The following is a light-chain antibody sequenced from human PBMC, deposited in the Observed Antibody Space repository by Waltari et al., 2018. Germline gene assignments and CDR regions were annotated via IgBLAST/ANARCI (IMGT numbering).Light chain of an antibody. CDR3: QQYVTLPAT. V-gene: IGKV3-20*01. Sequence: EIVLTQSPGTLSLSQGERATLSCRASQSVSRSLAWYQQKPGQAPRLLIYGASSRATGIPDRFSGSGSGTDFSLTITRLEPEDFAVYYCQQYVTLPATFGQGTKVEVK. CDR1: QSVSRS. CDR2: GAS. J-gene: IGKJ1*01.